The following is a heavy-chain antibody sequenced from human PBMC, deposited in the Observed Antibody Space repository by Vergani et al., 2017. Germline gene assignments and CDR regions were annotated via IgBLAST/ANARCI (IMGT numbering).Heavy chain of an antibody. CDR2: IYHSGGA. CDR1: GDSITSRLDY. V-gene: IGHV4-39*01. J-gene: IGHJ4*02. CDR3: ARTESFILRYFHWAL. Sequence: QLQLQESGPGLVKPSETLSLTCSVSGDSITSRLDYWGWIRQTPGKGLEWIGNIYHSGGAYYNPSLKGRVTISVDTSKNQFSLEVTSVTAADTAIYFCARTESFILRYFHWALWGQGTLVTVAS. D-gene: IGHD3-9*01.